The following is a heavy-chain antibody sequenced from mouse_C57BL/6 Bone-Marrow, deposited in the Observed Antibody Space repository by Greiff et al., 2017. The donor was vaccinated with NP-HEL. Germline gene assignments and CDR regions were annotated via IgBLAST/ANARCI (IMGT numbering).Heavy chain of an antibody. V-gene: IGHV5-17*01. CDR3: ARGGLCWYFDV. J-gene: IGHJ1*03. CDR2: ISSGSSTI. Sequence: EVKLVESGGGLVKPGGSLKLSCAASGFTFSDYGMHWVRQAPEKGLEWVAYISSGSSTIYYADTVKGRFTISRDNAKNTLFRQMTSLRSEDTAMYYCARGGLCWYFDVWGTGTTVTVSS. CDR1: GFTFSDYG. D-gene: IGHD2-4*01.